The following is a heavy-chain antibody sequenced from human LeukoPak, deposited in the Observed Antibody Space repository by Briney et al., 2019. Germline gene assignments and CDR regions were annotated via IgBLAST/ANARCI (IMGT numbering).Heavy chain of an antibody. CDR1: GYSFSSDW. CDR3: ARRSGNIGDAFDI. D-gene: IGHD2/OR15-2a*01. J-gene: IGHJ3*02. V-gene: IGHV5-51*01. Sequence: GESLKISCKGSGYSFSSDWIGWVRQMPGKGLESMGIIYPRDSDIRYSPSFQGQVTFSADTSINTAYLQWSGLKASDTALYYCARRSGNIGDAFDIWGQGTMVIVSS. CDR2: IYPRDSDI.